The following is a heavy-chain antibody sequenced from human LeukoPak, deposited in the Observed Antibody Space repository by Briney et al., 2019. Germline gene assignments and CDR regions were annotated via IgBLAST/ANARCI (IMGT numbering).Heavy chain of an antibody. D-gene: IGHD1-14*01. V-gene: IGHV3-30-3*01. CDR1: GFTFSSYA. CDR3: AIKPGGNWFDP. J-gene: IGHJ5*02. Sequence: PGGSLRLSCAASGFTFSSYAMHWVRQAPGKGLEWVAVISYDGSNKYYADSVKGRFTISRDNAKNSLYLQMNSLRAEDTAVYYCAIKPGGNWFDPWGQGTLVTVSS. CDR2: ISYDGSNK.